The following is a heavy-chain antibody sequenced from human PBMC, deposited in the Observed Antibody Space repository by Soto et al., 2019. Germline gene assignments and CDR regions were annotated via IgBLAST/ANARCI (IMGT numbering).Heavy chain of an antibody. CDR3: ARGSGSTAGWLGFDF. Sequence: ASVKVSCKASGGTFSSYAISWVRQAPGQGLEWMGGIIPIFGTANYARKFQGRVTITADESTSTAYMELSSLRSEDTAVYYCARGSGSTAGWLGFDFWGQGTLVTVSS. V-gene: IGHV1-69*13. D-gene: IGHD6-19*01. J-gene: IGHJ4*02. CDR2: IIPIFGTA. CDR1: GGTFSSYA.